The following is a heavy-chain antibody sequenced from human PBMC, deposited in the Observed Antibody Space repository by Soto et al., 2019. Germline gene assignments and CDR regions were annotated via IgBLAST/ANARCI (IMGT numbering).Heavy chain of an antibody. CDR1: GGSISSGGYY. D-gene: IGHD3-10*01. J-gene: IGHJ4*02. CDR2: IYYSGST. Sequence: PSETLSLTCTVSGGSISSGGYYCSWIRQHPGKGLEWIGYIYYSGSTYYNPSLKSRVTISVDTSKNQFSLKLSSVTAADTAVYYCAHGGSGSYYTNWGQGTLVTVSS. V-gene: IGHV4-31*03. CDR3: AHGGSGSYYTN.